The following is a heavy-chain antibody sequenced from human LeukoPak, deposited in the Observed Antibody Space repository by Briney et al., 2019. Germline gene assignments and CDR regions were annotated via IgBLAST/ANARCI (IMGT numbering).Heavy chain of an antibody. J-gene: IGHJ5*02. Sequence: KPSETLSLTCAVYGGSFSGYYWSWIRQPPGKGLEWIGEINHSGSTNYSPSLKSRVTISVDTSKNQFSLKLSSVTAADTAVCYCARLPLSNRWFDPWGQGTLVTVSS. CDR2: INHSGST. CDR3: ARLPLSNRWFDP. D-gene: IGHD2/OR15-2a*01. V-gene: IGHV4-34*01. CDR1: GGSFSGYY.